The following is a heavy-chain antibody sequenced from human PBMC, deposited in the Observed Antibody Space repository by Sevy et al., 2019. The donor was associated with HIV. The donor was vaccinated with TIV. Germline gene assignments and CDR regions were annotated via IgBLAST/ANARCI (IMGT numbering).Heavy chain of an antibody. CDR3: TMSYYYDSSGYSDY. D-gene: IGHD3-22*01. J-gene: IGHJ4*02. V-gene: IGHV3-49*03. Sequence: GGSLRLSCTGSGFTFGDYAMSWFRQAPGMGLEWVGFIRSKDYVGAKEHAASVKGRFTISRDDSTSIADLQMNSLNTEDTVVYYCTMSYYYDSSGYSDYWGQRTLVIVSS. CDR1: GFTFGDYA. CDR2: IRSKDYVGAK.